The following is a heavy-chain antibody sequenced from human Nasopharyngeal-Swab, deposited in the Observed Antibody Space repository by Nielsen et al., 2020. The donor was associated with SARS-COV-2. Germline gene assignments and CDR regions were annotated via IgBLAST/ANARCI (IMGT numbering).Heavy chain of an antibody. CDR3: ARNLYGDYVIDY. V-gene: IGHV3-23*01. J-gene: IGHJ4*02. Sequence: GESLKISCAASGFTFSRFGMGWVRQAPGKGLEWVSAISASGVTTYYADSVKGRFTISRDNAKNSLFLQMNSLRDEDTAVYYCARNLYGDYVIDYWSRGTLVTVSS. CDR2: ISASGVTT. CDR1: GFTFSRFG. D-gene: IGHD4-17*01.